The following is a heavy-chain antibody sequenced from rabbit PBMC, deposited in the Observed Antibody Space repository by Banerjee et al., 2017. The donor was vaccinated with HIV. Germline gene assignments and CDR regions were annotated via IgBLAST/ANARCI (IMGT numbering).Heavy chain of an antibody. CDR3: ARNMGYGSSSGYYGL. CDR1: GFSFSGDYD. D-gene: IGHD1-1*01. V-gene: IGHV1S40*01. Sequence: QSLEESGGDLVKPGASLTLTCTASGFSFSGDYDMCWVRQAPGKGLEWIACIYGGGSGRTWYANWVNGRCTISKSSSTTVTLQMTSLTAADAATYFCARNMGYGSSSGYYGLWGQGTLVTVS. J-gene: IGHJ4*01. CDR2: IYGGGSGRT.